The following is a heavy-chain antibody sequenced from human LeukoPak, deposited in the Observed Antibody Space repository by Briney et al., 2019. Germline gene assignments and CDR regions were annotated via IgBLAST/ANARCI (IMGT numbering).Heavy chain of an antibody. J-gene: IGHJ6*03. CDR3: ARLKFYDSTGYSPGHYMDV. D-gene: IGHD3-22*01. V-gene: IGHV4-4*07. Sequence: PSETLCVSCTVSGGPIFSYYWSWIRQTAGKGLEWIGRLYPGVGTDYNPSLKSRVTMSVDTSKKQFALKLSAVTAADTAVYYCARLKFYDSTGYSPGHYMDVWGKGTTVTVSS. CDR2: LYPGVGT. CDR1: GGPIFSYY.